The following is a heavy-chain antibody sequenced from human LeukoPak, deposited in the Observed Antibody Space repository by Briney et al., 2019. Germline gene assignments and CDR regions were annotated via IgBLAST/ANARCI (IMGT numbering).Heavy chain of an antibody. CDR3: AKGRGKTDQAFIFGVVNVAVAFDI. Sequence: PGGSLRLSCAASGFTFSSYAMSWVRQAPGKGLEWVSAISGSGGSTYYADSVKGRFTISRDNSKNTLYLQMNSLRAEDTAVYYCAKGRGKTDQAFIFGVVNVAVAFDIWGQGTMVTVSS. J-gene: IGHJ3*02. CDR2: ISGSGGST. V-gene: IGHV3-23*01. CDR1: GFTFSSYA. D-gene: IGHD3-3*01.